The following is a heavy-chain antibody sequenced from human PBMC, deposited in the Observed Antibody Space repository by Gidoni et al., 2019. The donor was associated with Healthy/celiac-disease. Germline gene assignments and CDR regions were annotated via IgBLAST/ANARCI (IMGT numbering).Heavy chain of an antibody. CDR2: IRYDGSNK. D-gene: IGHD1-1*01. J-gene: IGHJ5*02. V-gene: IGHV3-30*02. CDR1: GFTFSSYG. CDR3: AKSTGTESVDWFDP. Sequence: QVQLVESGGGVVQPGGSLRLSCAASGFTFSSYGMHWVRQAPGKGLEGVAFIRYDGSNKYYADSVKGRFTISRDNSKNTLYLQMNSLRAEDTAVYYCAKSTGTESVDWFDPWGQGTLVTVSS.